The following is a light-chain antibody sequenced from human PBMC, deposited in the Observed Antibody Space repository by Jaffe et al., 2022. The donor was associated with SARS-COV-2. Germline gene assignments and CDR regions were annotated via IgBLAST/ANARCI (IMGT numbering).Light chain of an antibody. J-gene: IGKJ4*01. CDR3: QQYSRYPLT. V-gene: IGKV1-5*03. CDR2: EAS. CDR1: ESISKW. Sequence: DIQMTQSPSTLSASVGDRVTITCRASESISKWLAWYRQKPGTAPNLLIYEASSLESGVPSRFSGSGFGTDFTLTISSLQPDDSATYYCQQYSRYPLTFGGGTKVEIK.